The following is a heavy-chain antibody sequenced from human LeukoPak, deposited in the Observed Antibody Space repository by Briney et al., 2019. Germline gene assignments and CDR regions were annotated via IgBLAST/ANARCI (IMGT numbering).Heavy chain of an antibody. CDR1: GYTLTNYG. CDR3: ARGVGATLGRAFDI. CDR2: ISAYNGNT. J-gene: IGHJ3*02. D-gene: IGHD1-26*01. V-gene: IGHV1-18*01. Sequence: GASVKVSCKASGYTLTNYGVSWVRQAPGQGLEWMGWISAYNGNTNYAQKLQGRVTMTIDTSTRTGYMELRSLRSDDTAVYYCARGVGATLGRAFDIWGQGTMVSVSS.